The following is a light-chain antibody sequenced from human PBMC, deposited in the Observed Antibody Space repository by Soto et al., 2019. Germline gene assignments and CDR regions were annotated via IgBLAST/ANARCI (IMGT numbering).Light chain of an antibody. V-gene: IGKV3-20*01. CDR1: QSVGRSY. Sequence: DIVLTQSPGTLSLSPGERATLSCRASQSVGRSYLAWYQQKPGQAPRLLISSVSKRATGIPDRFSGGGSGTDFTRTISRVEPEDFALYICQQYDGSPITFGQGTRLEMK. CDR2: SVS. CDR3: QQYDGSPIT. J-gene: IGKJ5*01.